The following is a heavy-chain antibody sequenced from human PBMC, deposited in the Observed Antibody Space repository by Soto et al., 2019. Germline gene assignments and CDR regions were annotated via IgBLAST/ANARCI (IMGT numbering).Heavy chain of an antibody. CDR2: FDPEDGET. CDR3: ATFDYDFWSGYSLWDYYYGMDV. CDR1: GYTLTELS. Sequence: ASVKVSCKVSGYTLTELSMHWVRQAPGKGLEWMGGFDPEDGETIYAQKFQGRVTMTEDTSTDTAYMELSSLRSEDTAVYYCATFDYDFWSGYSLWDYYYGMDVWGQGTTVTVSS. D-gene: IGHD3-3*01. J-gene: IGHJ6*02. V-gene: IGHV1-24*01.